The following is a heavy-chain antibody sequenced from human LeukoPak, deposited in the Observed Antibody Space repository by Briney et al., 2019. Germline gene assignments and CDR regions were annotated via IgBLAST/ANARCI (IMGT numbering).Heavy chain of an antibody. CDR2: INHSGST. V-gene: IGHV4-34*01. J-gene: IGHJ3*02. CDR3: ARGPKYSYGRGNAFDI. CDR1: GGSFSGYD. Sequence: SETLSLTCAVYGGSFSGYDWSWIRQPPGKGLEWIGEINHSGSTNYNPSLKSRVTISVDTSKNQFSLKLSSVTAADTAVYYCARGPKYSYGRGNAFDIWGQGTMVTVSS. D-gene: IGHD5-18*01.